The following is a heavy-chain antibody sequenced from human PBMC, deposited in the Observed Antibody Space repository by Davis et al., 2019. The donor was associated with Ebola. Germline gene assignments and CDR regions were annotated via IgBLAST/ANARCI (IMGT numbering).Heavy chain of an antibody. CDR1: GGSISSYY. J-gene: IGHJ4*02. CDR3: ARGLFSRYCSSTSCYRKATVTRYFDY. Sequence: PSETLSLTCTVSGGSISSYYWSWIRQPPGKGLEWIGYIYYSGSTNYNPSLKSRVTISVDTSKNQFYLKLSSVTAADTAVYYCARGLFSRYCSSTSCYRKATVTRYFDYWGQGTLVTVSS. D-gene: IGHD2-2*01. CDR2: IYYSGST. V-gene: IGHV4-59*08.